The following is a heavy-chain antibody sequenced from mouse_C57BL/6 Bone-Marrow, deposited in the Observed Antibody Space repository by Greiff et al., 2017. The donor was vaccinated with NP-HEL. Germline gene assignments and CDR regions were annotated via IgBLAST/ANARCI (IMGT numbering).Heavy chain of an antibody. CDR2: IYPGDGDT. CDR3: HYGSSSPFDY. J-gene: IGHJ2*01. D-gene: IGHD1-1*01. Sequence: QVQLQQSGPELVKPGASVKISCKASGYAFSSSWMNWVKQRPGKGLEWIGRIYPGDGDTNYNGKFKGKATLTADKSSSTAYMQLSSLTSEDSAVYFCHYGSSSPFDYWGQGTTLTVSS. CDR1: GYAFSSSW. V-gene: IGHV1-82*01.